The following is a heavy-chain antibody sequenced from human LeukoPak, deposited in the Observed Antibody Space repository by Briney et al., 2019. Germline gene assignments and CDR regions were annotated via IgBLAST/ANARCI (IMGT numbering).Heavy chain of an antibody. CDR1: GFTFSSYW. V-gene: IGHV3-74*01. J-gene: IGHJ4*02. CDR3: ARTSYYYDTAGYSYLNYFDY. Sequence: PGGSLRLSCAASGFTFSSYWMHWVRQAPGKGLVWVSRINTDGSSTNYADSVEGRFTISRDNAKNTLYLQMDSLRAEDTALYYCARTSYYYDTAGYSYLNYFDYWGQGTLVTVSS. CDR2: INTDGSST. D-gene: IGHD3-22*01.